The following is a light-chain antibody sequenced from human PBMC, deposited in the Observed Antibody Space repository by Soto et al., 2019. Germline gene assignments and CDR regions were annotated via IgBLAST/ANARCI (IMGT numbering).Light chain of an antibody. V-gene: IGKV1-12*01. J-gene: IGKJ5*01. CDR1: QGIRNW. Sequence: DIQMTQSPSSVSASVGYRFTLTCRVSQGIRNWLAWYPQTPGKAPKILIYGASTLQSGVPSRFSGSGAGTDCTRPISSLQPEDVETYYCQQANSFTITFGQGTRLEIK. CDR3: QQANSFTIT. CDR2: GAS.